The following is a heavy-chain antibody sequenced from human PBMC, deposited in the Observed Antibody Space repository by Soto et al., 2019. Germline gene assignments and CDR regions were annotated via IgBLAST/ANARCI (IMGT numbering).Heavy chain of an antibody. CDR1: GYSFTSYW. V-gene: IGHV5-51*01. J-gene: IGHJ5*02. CDR2: IYPGDADT. CDR3: ARQGSGVLRYFELGWFAP. Sequence: EVQLVQSGAEVKKPGESLQISCKGSGYSFTSYWIGWVRQMPGKGLEWMGIIYPGDADTRNSPSFQGQVNISADKSISTAYLQWSSLKASDTAMYYCARQGSGVLRYFELGWFAPWGKGTLVTVSS. D-gene: IGHD3-9*01.